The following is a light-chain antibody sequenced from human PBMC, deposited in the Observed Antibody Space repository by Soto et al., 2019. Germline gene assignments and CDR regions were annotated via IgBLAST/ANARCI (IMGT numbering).Light chain of an antibody. J-gene: IGLJ3*02. CDR1: SGHSTYA. CDR3: QTWASGVWV. CDR2: LNSDGSH. V-gene: IGLV4-69*01. Sequence: QSVLTQSPSASASLGVSVKLTCTLSSGHSTYAIAWHQQQPEKGPRYLMKLNSDGSHNKGDGIPDRFSGSSSGAERYLTISSLQAEDESDYFCQTWASGVWVFGGGTKLTVL.